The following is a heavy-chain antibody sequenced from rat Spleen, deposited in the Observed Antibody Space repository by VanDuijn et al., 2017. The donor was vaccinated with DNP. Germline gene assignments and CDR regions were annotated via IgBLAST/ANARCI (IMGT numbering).Heavy chain of an antibody. V-gene: IGHV4-2*01. CDR2: INKDSSTI. J-gene: IGHJ2*01. CDR1: GFNFNDYW. D-gene: IGHD1-11*01. CDR3: VREEEGVDY. Sequence: EVQLVESGGGLVQPGRSLKLSCAASGFNFNDYWMGWVRQAPGKGLEWIGEINKDSSTIKYSPSLKDKFAISRDNAQNTLYLQKSKLGSEDTAIYYFVREEEGVDYWGQGVMVTVSS.